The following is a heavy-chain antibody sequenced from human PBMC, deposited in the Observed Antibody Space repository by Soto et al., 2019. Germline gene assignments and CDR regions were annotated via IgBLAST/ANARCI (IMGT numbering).Heavy chain of an antibody. V-gene: IGHV3-30-3*01. CDR2: ISYDGSNK. D-gene: IGHD6-13*01. CDR3: ARDLKAQQLVLYYYYGMDV. CDR1: GFTFSSYA. Sequence: SLRLSCAASGFTFSSYAMHWVRQAPGKGLEWVAVISYDGSNKYYADSVKGRFTISRDNSKNTLYLQMNSLRAEDTAVYYCARDLKAQQLVLYYYYGMDVWGQGTTVTVSS. J-gene: IGHJ6*02.